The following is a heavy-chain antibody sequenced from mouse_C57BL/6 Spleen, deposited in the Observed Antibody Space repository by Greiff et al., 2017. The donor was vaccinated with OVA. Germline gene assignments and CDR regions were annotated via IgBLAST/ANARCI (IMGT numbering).Heavy chain of an antibody. CDR2: INPSTGGT. V-gene: IGHV1-42*01. Sequence: VQLKQSGPELVKPGASVKISCKASGYSFTGYYMNWVKQSPEKSLEWIGEINPSTGGTTYNQKFKAKATLTVDKSSSTAYMQLKSLTSEDSAVYYCAISSYFDYWGQGTTLTVSS. J-gene: IGHJ2*01. D-gene: IGHD1-1*01. CDR1: GYSFTGYY. CDR3: AISSYFDY.